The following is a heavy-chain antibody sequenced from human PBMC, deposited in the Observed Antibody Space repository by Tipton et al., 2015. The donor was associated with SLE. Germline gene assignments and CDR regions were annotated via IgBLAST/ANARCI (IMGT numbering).Heavy chain of an antibody. V-gene: IGHV3-23*01. J-gene: IGHJ3*02. Sequence: SLRLSCAASGFTFNNYAMSWVRQAPGKGLEWVSAISGSGGSIQYAESVKGRFTISRDNTKNTLYVQMNSLRVEDTAVYYCAKGGDIVAPAGAFDIWGQGTMVTVSS. CDR1: GFTFNNYA. CDR3: AKGGDIVAPAGAFDI. CDR2: ISGSGGSI. D-gene: IGHD5-12*01.